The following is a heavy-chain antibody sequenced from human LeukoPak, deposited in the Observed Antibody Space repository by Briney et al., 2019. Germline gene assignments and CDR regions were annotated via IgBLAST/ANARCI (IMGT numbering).Heavy chain of an antibody. D-gene: IGHD5-18*01. V-gene: IGHV4-59*08. Sequence: SETLSLTCTVSGGFISSYYWSWIRQPPGKGLEWIGYIYYSGSTNNNPSLKSRVTISVDTSKNQFSLKLSSVTAADTAVYYCARHRQHSYGYGIDYWGQGTLVTASS. CDR2: IYYSGST. CDR3: ARHRQHSYGYGIDY. CDR1: GGFISSYY. J-gene: IGHJ4*02.